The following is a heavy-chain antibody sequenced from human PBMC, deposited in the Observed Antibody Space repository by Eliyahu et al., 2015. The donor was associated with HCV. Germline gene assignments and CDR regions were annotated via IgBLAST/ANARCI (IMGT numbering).Heavy chain of an antibody. CDR2: IYPGDSDT. D-gene: IGHD2-2*02. CDR1: GYSFTSYW. V-gene: IGHV5-51*01. CDR3: ARRGYCSSTSCYTETPFDY. J-gene: IGHJ4*02. Sequence: EVQLVQPGAEVKKPGESLKISCKGSGYSFTSYWIGWVRQMPGKGLEWMGIIYPGDSDTRYSPSFQGQVTISADKSISTAYLQWSSLKASDTAMYYCARRGYCSSTSCYTETPFDYWGQGTLVTVSS.